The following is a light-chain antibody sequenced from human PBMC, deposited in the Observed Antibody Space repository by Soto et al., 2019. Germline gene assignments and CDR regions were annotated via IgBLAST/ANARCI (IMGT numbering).Light chain of an antibody. J-gene: IGKJ4*01. CDR3: QQFGVSPP. Sequence: EIVLTQSPGTLSLSPGERATLSCRASQTITPTFLAWYQQKPGQAPRLLIYGASSRATDIPDRFSGSGSGTDFNLTISKLEPEDFAVYYCQQFGVSPPFGGGTKVEIK. CDR1: QTITPTF. V-gene: IGKV3-20*01. CDR2: GAS.